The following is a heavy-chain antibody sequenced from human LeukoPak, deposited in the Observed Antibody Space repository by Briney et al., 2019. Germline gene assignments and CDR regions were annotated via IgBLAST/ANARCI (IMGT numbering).Heavy chain of an antibody. CDR1: RFTFSSFS. CDR3: AKGSVGNADFAS. V-gene: IGHV3-23*01. CDR2: IIVSGAT. D-gene: IGHD6-25*01. Sequence: GGSLRLSCAASRFTFSSFSMTWVRQAPGKGLEWVSSIIVSGATYYADSVKGRFTISRDSFRGMLFLQMDSLRVEDTAVYFCAKGSVGNADFASWGQGAQVTVSS. J-gene: IGHJ4*02.